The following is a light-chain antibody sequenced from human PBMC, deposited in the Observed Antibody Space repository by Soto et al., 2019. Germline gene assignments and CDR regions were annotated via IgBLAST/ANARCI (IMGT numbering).Light chain of an antibody. CDR3: QQSSTAPFT. J-gene: IGKJ3*01. CDR2: AAS. Sequence: DIQMTQSPSSLSASAGDGVTITCRASQNINTYLNWYQQKPGKAPKLLIFAASSLQSGVPSRFSGSGSRTDFTLTISSLQPEDFATYYCQQSSTAPFTFGPGTKVDIK. V-gene: IGKV1-39*01. CDR1: QNINTY.